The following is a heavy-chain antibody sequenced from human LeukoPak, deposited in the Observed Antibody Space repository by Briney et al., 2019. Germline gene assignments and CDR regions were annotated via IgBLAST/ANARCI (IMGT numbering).Heavy chain of an antibody. D-gene: IGHD3-22*01. J-gene: IGHJ4*02. CDR2: ISGSGGST. CDR1: GFTFSSYA. V-gene: IGHV3-23*01. Sequence: PGGSLRLSCAASGFTFSSYAMSWVRQAPGKGLEWVSAISGSGGSTYYADSVKGRFTISRDNSKNTLYLQMNSLRAEDTAVYYCANILGFAGWYYYDSSGYTLFDYWGQGTLVTVSS. CDR3: ANILGFAGWYYYDSSGYTLFDY.